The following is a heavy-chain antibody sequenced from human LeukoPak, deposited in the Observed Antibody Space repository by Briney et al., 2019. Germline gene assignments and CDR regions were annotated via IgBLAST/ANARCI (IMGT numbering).Heavy chain of an antibody. CDR2: IYYSGST. CDR1: GGSISIYY. CDR3: ARFGAVAGYFDY. D-gene: IGHD6-19*01. Sequence: PSETLSLTCTVSGGSISIYYWSWIRQPPGKGLEWIGYIYYSGSTNYNPSLKSRVTISVDTSKNQFSLKLSSVTAADTAVYYCARFGAVAGYFDYWGQGTLVTVSS. J-gene: IGHJ4*02. V-gene: IGHV4-59*01.